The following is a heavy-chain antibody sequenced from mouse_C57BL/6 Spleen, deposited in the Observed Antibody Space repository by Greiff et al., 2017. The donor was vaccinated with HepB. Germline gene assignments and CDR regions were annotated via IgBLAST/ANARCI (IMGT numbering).Heavy chain of an antibody. Sequence: QVQLKQSGAELARPGASVKLSCKASGYTFTSYGISWVKQRTGQGLEWIGEIYPRSGNTYYNEKFKGKATLTADKSSSTAYMELRSLTSEDSAVYVCASLYDGSSYVCDYWGQGTTLTVSS. J-gene: IGHJ2*01. CDR2: IYPRSGNT. V-gene: IGHV1-81*01. D-gene: IGHD1-1*01. CDR1: GYTFTSYG. CDR3: ASLYDGSSYVCDY.